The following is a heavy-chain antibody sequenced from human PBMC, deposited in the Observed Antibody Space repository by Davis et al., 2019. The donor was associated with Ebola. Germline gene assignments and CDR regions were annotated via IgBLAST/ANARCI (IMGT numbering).Heavy chain of an antibody. CDR3: AKVAIYDFWSGYVLPLNWFDP. CDR2: ISGSGGST. Sequence: GGSLRLSCAASGFTFSSYAMSWVRQAPGKGLEWVSAISGSGGSTYYADSVKGRFTISRDNSKNTLYLQMNSLRAEDTAVYYCAKVAIYDFWSGYVLPLNWFDPWGQGTLVTVSS. D-gene: IGHD3-3*01. V-gene: IGHV3-23*01. J-gene: IGHJ5*02. CDR1: GFTFSSYA.